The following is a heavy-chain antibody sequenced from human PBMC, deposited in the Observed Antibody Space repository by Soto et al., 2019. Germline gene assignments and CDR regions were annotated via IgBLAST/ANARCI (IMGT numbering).Heavy chain of an antibody. Sequence: ASVKVSCKASGYTFTGYYMHWMRQAPGQGLEWMGWINPNSGGTNYAQKFQGWVTMTRDTSISTAYMELSRLRSDDTAVYYCAREVGTGESSSFFDYWGQGTLVTVSS. D-gene: IGHD6-13*01. V-gene: IGHV1-2*04. CDR2: INPNSGGT. CDR1: GYTFTGYY. J-gene: IGHJ4*02. CDR3: AREVGTGESSSFFDY.